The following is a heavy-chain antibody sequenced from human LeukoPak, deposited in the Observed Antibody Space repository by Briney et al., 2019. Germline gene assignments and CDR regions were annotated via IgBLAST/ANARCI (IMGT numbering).Heavy chain of an antibody. V-gene: IGHV4-59*01. CDR1: GGSFSGYY. D-gene: IGHD3-3*01. Sequence: SETLSLTCAVYGGSFSGYYWSWIRQPPGKGLEWIGYIYYSGSINYNPSLKSRVTISVDTSKNQFSLKLSSVTAADTAVYYCARATYYDFWSFDYWGQGTLVTVSS. CDR3: ARATYYDFWSFDY. J-gene: IGHJ4*02. CDR2: IYYSGSI.